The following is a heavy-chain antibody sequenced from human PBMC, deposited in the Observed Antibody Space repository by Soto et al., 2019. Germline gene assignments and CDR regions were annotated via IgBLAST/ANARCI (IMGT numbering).Heavy chain of an antibody. CDR1: GGSISSYY. CDR3: ARPVCSGGSCYSGAFDI. D-gene: IGHD2-15*01. CDR2: NYYSGST. J-gene: IGHJ3*02. V-gene: IGHV4-59*08. Sequence: QVQLQESGPGLVKPSETLSLTCTVSGGSISSYYWSWIRQPPGKGLEWIGYNYYSGSTNYNPSLKSRVTISVDTSKNQFSLKLSSVTAADTAVYYCARPVCSGGSCYSGAFDIWGQGTMVTVSS.